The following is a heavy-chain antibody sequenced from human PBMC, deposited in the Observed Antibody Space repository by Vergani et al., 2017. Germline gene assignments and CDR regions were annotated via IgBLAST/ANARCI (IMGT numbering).Heavy chain of an antibody. V-gene: IGHV1-18*01. CDR3: ARYQSSSSSWGLNWIDP. D-gene: IGHD6-13*01. Sequence: QVQLLQSGAEVKKPGASVKVSCKASGYTFTSYGISWVRQAPGQGLEWMGWISAYNGNTNYAQKLQGRVTMTTDTSTSTAYMELRSLRSDDTAVYYCARYQSSSSSWGLNWIDPWGQGTLVTVSS. J-gene: IGHJ5*02. CDR1: GYTFTSYG. CDR2: ISAYNGNT.